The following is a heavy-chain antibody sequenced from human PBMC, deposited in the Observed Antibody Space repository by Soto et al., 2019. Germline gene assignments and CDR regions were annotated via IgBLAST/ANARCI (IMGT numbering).Heavy chain of an antibody. CDR1: GYTFTSYG. V-gene: IGHV1-18*04. Sequence: ASVKVSCKASGYTFTSYGISWVRQAPGQGLEWMGWISAYNGNTNYAQKLQGRVTMTTDTSTSTAYMELRSLRSDDTAVYYCARVGVVGKLAGTAIHDSDYWGQGTLVTV. CDR2: ISAYNGNT. CDR3: ARVGVVGKLAGTAIHDSDY. J-gene: IGHJ4*02. D-gene: IGHD2-21*02.